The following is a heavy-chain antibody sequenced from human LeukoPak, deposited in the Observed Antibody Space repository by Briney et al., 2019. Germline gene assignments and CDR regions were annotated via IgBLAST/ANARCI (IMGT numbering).Heavy chain of an antibody. CDR2: IIPILGIA. Sequence: SVKVSRKASGGTFSSYAISWVRQAPGQGLEWMGRIIPILGIANYAQKFQGRVTITADKSTSTAYMELSSLRSEDTAVYYCASLYSYYFDYWGQGTLVTVSS. D-gene: IGHD2-21*01. V-gene: IGHV1-69*04. J-gene: IGHJ4*02. CDR1: GGTFSSYA. CDR3: ASLYSYYFDY.